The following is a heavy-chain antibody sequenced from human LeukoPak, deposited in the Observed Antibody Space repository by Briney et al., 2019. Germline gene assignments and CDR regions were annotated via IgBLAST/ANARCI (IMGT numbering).Heavy chain of an antibody. D-gene: IGHD4-23*01. Sequence: ASVKVSCKASGYTFTSYGISWVRQAPGQGLEWMGWISAYNGNTNYAQKFQGRVTITADKSTSTAYMELSSLRSEDTAVYYCARVDYGGGVDYWGQGTLVTVSS. V-gene: IGHV1-18*01. CDR3: ARVDYGGGVDY. J-gene: IGHJ4*02. CDR1: GYTFTSYG. CDR2: ISAYNGNT.